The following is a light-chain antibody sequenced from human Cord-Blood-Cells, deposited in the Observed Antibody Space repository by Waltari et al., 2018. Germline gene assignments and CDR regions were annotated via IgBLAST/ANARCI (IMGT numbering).Light chain of an antibody. CDR2: GAS. CDR1: QSVSSN. Sequence: EMVMRQSPATLAVSPGERATLSCRASQSVSSNFAWYQQKPGQAPRLLIYGASTRATGIPARFSGSGSGTEFTLTISSLQSEDFAVYYCQQYNNWLSWTFGQGTKVEIK. J-gene: IGKJ1*01. CDR3: QQYNNWLSWT. V-gene: IGKV3-15*01.